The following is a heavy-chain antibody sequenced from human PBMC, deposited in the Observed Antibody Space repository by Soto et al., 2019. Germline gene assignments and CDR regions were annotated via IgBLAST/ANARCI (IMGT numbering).Heavy chain of an antibody. J-gene: IGHJ6*02. Sequence: ASVKVSCKASGYSFTGHYIHWVRQAPGQVLEGMGWINPISGDTNYAQKFQGRVTMTRDTSISTAYIDLSSLISGDTAVYYCARVRRIPYAMEVWGQGTTVTVSS. D-gene: IGHD2-2*01. CDR3: ARVRRIPYAMEV. V-gene: IGHV1-2*02. CDR1: GYSFTGHY. CDR2: INPISGDT.